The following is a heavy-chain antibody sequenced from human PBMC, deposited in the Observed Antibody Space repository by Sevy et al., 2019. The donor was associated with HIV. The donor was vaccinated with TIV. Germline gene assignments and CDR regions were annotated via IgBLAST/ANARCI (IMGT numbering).Heavy chain of an antibody. Sequence: GGSLRLSCAASGFTFSSYAMSWVRQAPGKGLEWVSAISGSGGSTYYADSVKGRFTISRGNSKNTLYLQMNSLRAEDTAVYYCAKPPPAIVVVPAVHGMDVWGQGTTVTVSS. CDR3: AKPPPAIVVVPAVHGMDV. CDR1: GFTFSSYA. CDR2: ISGSGGST. V-gene: IGHV3-23*01. J-gene: IGHJ6*02. D-gene: IGHD2-2*01.